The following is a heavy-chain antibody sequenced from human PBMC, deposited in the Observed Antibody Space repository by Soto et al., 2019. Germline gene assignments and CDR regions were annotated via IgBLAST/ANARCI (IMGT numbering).Heavy chain of an antibody. V-gene: IGHV1-46*01. CDR3: ARGGHVVVVTAALDF. Sequence: QVQLVQSGAEVKNPGTSVKVSCKASGDTFTDYYIHWVRQAPGQGLEWMGTVNPSGGHTTYAQHFLGRRTMTRDTSTSTLYMELTSMTSEDAAVYYCARGGHVVVVTAALDFWGQGTLVTVSS. CDR2: VNPSGGHT. J-gene: IGHJ4*02. CDR1: GDTFTDYY. D-gene: IGHD2-21*02.